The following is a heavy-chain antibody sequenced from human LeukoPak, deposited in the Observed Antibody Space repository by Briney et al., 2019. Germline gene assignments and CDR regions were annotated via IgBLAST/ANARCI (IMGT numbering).Heavy chain of an antibody. CDR1: GYTFTSYY. J-gene: IGHJ3*02. V-gene: IGHV1-46*01. Sequence: ASVKVSCKASGYTFTSYYMHWVRQAPGQGLEWMGIINPSGGSTSYAQKFQGRVTMTRDMSTSTVYMELSSLRSEDTAVYYCARGPFVGRLVLVYAFDIWGQGTMVTVSS. CDR2: INPSGGST. D-gene: IGHD6-19*01. CDR3: ARGPFVGRLVLVYAFDI.